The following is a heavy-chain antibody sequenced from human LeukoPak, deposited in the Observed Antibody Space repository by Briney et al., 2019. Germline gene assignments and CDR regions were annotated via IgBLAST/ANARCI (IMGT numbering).Heavy chain of an antibody. Sequence: SETLSLTCAVSGYPINNAYYWVWIRQPPGKGLEWIGSIYYSGSTNYNPSLKSRVTISVDTSKNQISLKLSSVTAADTAVYYCASPKYSSGTFDPWGQGTQVTVSS. CDR3: ASPKYSSGTFDP. J-gene: IGHJ5*02. CDR2: IYYSGST. D-gene: IGHD6-19*01. CDR1: GYPINNAYY. V-gene: IGHV4-38-2*01.